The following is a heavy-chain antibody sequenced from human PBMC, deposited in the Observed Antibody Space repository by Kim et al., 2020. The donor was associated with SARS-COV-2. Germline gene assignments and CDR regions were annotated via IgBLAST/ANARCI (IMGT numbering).Heavy chain of an antibody. D-gene: IGHD3-16*02. CDR2: INPSGGST. V-gene: IGHV1-46*01. Sequence: ASVKVSCKASGYTFTSYYMHWVRQTPGQGLEWMGIINPSGGSTTYAQKFQGRVTMTRDTSTSTVYMELSSLRSEDTAVYYCARDYVWGSYRPYYFDYWGQGTLVTVSS. J-gene: IGHJ4*02. CDR1: GYTFTSYY. CDR3: ARDYVWGSYRPYYFDY.